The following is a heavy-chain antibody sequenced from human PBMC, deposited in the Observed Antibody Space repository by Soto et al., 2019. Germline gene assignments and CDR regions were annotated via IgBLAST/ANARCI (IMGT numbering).Heavy chain of an antibody. CDR2: IIPILGIA. J-gene: IGHJ3*01. CDR3: ARDRDYYGSGWGAFDL. V-gene: IGHV1-69*08. D-gene: IGHD3-10*01. Sequence: QVQLVQSGAEVKKPGSSVKVSCKASGGTFSSYTISWVRQAPGQGLEWMGRIIPILGIANYAQKFEGRVTITADKSTSTAYMELSSLRSEDTAVYYCARDRDYYGSGWGAFDLWGQGTMVPVSS. CDR1: GGTFSSYT.